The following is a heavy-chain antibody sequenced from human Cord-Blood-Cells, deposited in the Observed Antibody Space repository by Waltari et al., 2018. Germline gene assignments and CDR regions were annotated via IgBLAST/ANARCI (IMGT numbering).Heavy chain of an antibody. CDR1: GFTFSTYW. D-gene: IGHD2-21*01. V-gene: IGHV3-7*01. CDR3: ARDIPGMPY. Sequence: EVQLVASGGGLVQPGGSLRLSCGASGFTFSTYWMSWVRQAPGKGLEWVANIKQDGSEKYYVDSVKGRFTSSRDNAKNSLYLQMNSLRAEDTAVYYCARDIPGMPYWGQGTLVTVSS. J-gene: IGHJ4*02. CDR2: IKQDGSEK.